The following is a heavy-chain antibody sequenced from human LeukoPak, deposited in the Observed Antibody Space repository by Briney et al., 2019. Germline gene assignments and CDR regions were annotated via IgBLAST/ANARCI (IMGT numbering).Heavy chain of an antibody. V-gene: IGHV4-39*01. CDR1: GGSISSSIYY. CDR3: ARHPAGIFDY. J-gene: IGHJ4*02. Sequence: PSETLSLTCTVSGGSISSSIYYCGWIRQPPGNGLEWIGSIYYSGSTYYNPSLKSRVTISVDTSKNQFSLKLSSVTAADTAVYYCARHPAGIFDYWGQGTLVTVSS. CDR2: IYYSGST.